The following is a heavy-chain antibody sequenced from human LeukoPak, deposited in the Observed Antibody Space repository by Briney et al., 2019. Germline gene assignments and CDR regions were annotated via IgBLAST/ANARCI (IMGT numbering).Heavy chain of an antibody. J-gene: IGHJ4*02. CDR3: AREGAYYGSGSYSY. D-gene: IGHD3-10*01. Sequence: KPGGSLRLSCAASGFTISSYSMNWVRQAPGKGLEWVSSISSSSSYIYYADSVKGRFTISRDNAKNSLYLRMNSLRAEDTAVYYCAREGAYYGSGSYSYWGQGTLVTVSS. CDR1: GFTISSYS. CDR2: ISSSSSYI. V-gene: IGHV3-21*01.